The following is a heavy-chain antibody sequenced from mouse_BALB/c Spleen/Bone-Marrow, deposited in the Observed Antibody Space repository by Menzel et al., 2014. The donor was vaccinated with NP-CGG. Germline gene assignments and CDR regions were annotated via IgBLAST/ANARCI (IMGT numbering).Heavy chain of an antibody. CDR3: ARQGGYFDY. J-gene: IGHJ2*01. CDR2: ISSGGSYT. Sequence: EVQLVESGGDLVKPGGSLKLSCAASGFTFSTYGMSWVRQTPDKRLEWVATISSGGSYTYYPDSVKGRFTISRDNAKNTLYQQMSSLKSEDTAMYYCARQGGYFDYWGQGTTLTVSS. CDR1: GFTFSTYG. V-gene: IGHV5-6*01.